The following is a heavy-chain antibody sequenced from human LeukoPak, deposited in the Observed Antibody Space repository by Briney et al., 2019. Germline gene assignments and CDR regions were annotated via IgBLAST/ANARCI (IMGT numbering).Heavy chain of an antibody. J-gene: IGHJ6*02. CDR2: ISSSSSYI. CDR1: GFTFSSYS. Sequence: PGGSLRLSCAASGFTFSSYSMNWVRQAPGKGLEWVSSISSSSSYIYYADSVKGRFTISRDNAKNSLYLQMNSLRAEDTAVYYCARKDVYYYGMDVWGQGTTVTVSS. CDR3: ARKDVYYYGMDV. V-gene: IGHV3-21*01.